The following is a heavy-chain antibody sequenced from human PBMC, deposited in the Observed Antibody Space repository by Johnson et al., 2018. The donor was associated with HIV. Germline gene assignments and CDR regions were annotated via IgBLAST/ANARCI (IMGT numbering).Heavy chain of an antibody. D-gene: IGHD6-13*01. CDR3: ARGVYSSSWYGAFDI. Sequence: VQLVESGGGLVQPGGSLRLSCAASGFTVSSNYMSWVRQAPGTGLEWVSVIYGGGSGGSTDYVDSVKGRLPISRDHSKNTLYLQMNSRRAEDTAVYYCARGVYSSSWYGAFDIWGQGTMVTVSS. CDR1: GFTVSSNY. V-gene: IGHV3-66*01. J-gene: IGHJ3*02. CDR2: IYGGGSGGST.